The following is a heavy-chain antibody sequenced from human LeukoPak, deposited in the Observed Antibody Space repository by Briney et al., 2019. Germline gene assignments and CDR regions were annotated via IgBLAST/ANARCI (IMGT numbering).Heavy chain of an antibody. V-gene: IGHV3-23*01. CDR1: GFAFSTYA. CDR3: AKNIAAPTTPFDY. Sequence: GGSLRLSCAASGFAFSTYAMNCVRQAPAKGLEWVSGISGSGGTTYYADSVKGRFTISRDNSKNTLYLRMNYLRAEDTALYYCAKNIAAPTTPFDYWGQGTLVTVSS. D-gene: IGHD6-13*01. J-gene: IGHJ4*02. CDR2: ISGSGGTT.